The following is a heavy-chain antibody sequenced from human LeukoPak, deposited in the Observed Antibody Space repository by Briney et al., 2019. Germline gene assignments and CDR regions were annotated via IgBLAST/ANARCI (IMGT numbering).Heavy chain of an antibody. J-gene: IGHJ3*02. CDR1: GFIFSAYA. CDR3: AKDDGWLVREDGFDM. D-gene: IGHD6-19*01. V-gene: IGHV3-23*01. Sequence: GGSLRLSCAASGFIFSAYAMTWVRQAPGKGLEWVSGISDGGGNTYYADSVRGRFTISRDNSKNTLYLQMNSLRAEDTAVYYCAKDDGWLVREDGFDMWGQGTMVTVSS. CDR2: ISDGGGNT.